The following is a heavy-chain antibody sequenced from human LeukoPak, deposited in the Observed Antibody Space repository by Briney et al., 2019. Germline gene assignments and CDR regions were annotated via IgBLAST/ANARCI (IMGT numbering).Heavy chain of an antibody. CDR2: INPNSGGT. Sequence: ASVKVSCKASGYTFTGYYMHWVRQAPGQGLEWMGWINPNSGGTNYAQKFRGRVTMTRDTSISTAYMELSRLRSDDTAVYYCARCLYDFWSGYPPDYWGQGTLVTVSS. CDR1: GYTFTGYY. CDR3: ARCLYDFWSGYPPDY. V-gene: IGHV1-2*02. J-gene: IGHJ4*02. D-gene: IGHD3-3*01.